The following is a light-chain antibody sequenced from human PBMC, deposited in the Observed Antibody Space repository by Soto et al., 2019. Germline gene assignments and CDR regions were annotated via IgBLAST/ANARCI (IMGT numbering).Light chain of an antibody. V-gene: IGLV1-40*01. CDR1: SSNIGAGYD. Sequence: QLVLTQPPSVSGAPGQRVTISCTGSSSNIGAGYDVHWYQQLPGTAPKLLIYGNSNRPSGVPDRFSGSKSGTSASLAITGLQAEDEADYYCQSYDSSLSGVVFGGVTKVPVL. CDR2: GNS. J-gene: IGLJ2*01. CDR3: QSYDSSLSGVV.